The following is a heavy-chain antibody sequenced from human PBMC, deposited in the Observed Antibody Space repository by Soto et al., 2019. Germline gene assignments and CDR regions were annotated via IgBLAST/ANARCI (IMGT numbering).Heavy chain of an antibody. J-gene: IGHJ6*02. D-gene: IGHD3-3*01. CDR2: ISAYNGNT. CDR1: GYTFTSYG. CDR3: ARATIFGVVIVLYYYYGMDV. V-gene: IGHV1-18*04. Sequence: ASVKVSCKASGYTFTSYGISWVRQAPGQGLEWMGWISAYNGNTNYAQKLQGRVTMTTDTSTSTAYMELRSLRSDDTAVYYCARATIFGVVIVLYYYYGMDVWGQGTTVTVSS.